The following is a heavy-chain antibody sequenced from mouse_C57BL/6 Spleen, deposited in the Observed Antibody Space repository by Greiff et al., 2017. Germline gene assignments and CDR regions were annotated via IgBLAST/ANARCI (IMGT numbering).Heavy chain of an antibody. CDR2: ISYDGSN. CDR3: ARDDTTVLDY. V-gene: IGHV3-6*01. J-gene: IGHJ2*01. CDR1: GYSITSGYY. Sequence: EVKLMESGPGLVKPSQSLSLTCSVTGYSITSGYYWNWIRQFPGNKLEWMGYISYDGSNNYNPSLKNRISITRDTSKNQFFLKLNSVTTEDTATYYCARDDTTVLDYWGQGTTLTVSS. D-gene: IGHD1-1*01.